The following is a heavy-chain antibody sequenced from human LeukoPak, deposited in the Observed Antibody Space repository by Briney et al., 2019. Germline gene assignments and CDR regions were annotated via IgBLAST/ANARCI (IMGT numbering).Heavy chain of an antibody. CDR3: AKMARSSRYYYFFMDV. D-gene: IGHD3-16*02. V-gene: IGHV3-23*01. Sequence: GGSLRLSCAASEVAFSRYAMSWVRQAPGKGLEWVSTISGSGNSTYYADSVKGRFSVPRDNSNDTMFLQLNSLRAEDTAVYYCAKMARSSRYYYFFMDVWGKGTAVTVSS. CDR1: EVAFSRYA. CDR2: ISGSGNST. J-gene: IGHJ6*03.